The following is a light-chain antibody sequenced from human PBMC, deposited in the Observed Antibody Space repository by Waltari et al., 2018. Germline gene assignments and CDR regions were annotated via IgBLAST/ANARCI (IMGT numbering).Light chain of an antibody. Sequence: DIQMTQSPSSLSASVGDRVPITCRASQGISKYLAWYQQKPGKVPKLLIYAASTLQSGVPSRFSGSGSGTDFTLTISSLQPEDVATYYCQKYNSAPRTFGQGTKVEIK. CDR2: AAS. CDR3: QKYNSAPRT. J-gene: IGKJ1*01. V-gene: IGKV1-27*01. CDR1: QGISKY.